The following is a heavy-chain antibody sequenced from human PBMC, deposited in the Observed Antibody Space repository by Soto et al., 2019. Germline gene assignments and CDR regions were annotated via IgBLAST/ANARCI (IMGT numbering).Heavy chain of an antibody. CDR3: ACIVVVPAATPPDYYYYMDV. Sequence: GSGPTLVNPTQTLTLTCTFSGFSLSTSGMCVSWIRQPPGKALEWLARIDWDDDKYYSTSLKTRLTISKDTSKNQVVLTMTNMDPVDTATYYCACIVVVPAATPPDYYYYMDVWGKGTTVTVSS. J-gene: IGHJ6*03. D-gene: IGHD2-2*01. CDR1: GFSLSTSGMC. V-gene: IGHV2-70*11. CDR2: IDWDDDK.